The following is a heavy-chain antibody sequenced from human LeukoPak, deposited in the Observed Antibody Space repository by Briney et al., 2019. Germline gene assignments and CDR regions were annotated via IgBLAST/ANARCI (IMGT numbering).Heavy chain of an antibody. Sequence: GGSLRLSCAASGFTFSSYSMNWVRQAPGKGLEWVSSISSSSSYIYYADSVKGRFTISRDNAKNSLYPQMNSLRAEDTAVYYCARDLPRYYDSSGYGFDYWGQGTLVTVSS. CDR1: GFTFSSYS. D-gene: IGHD3-22*01. J-gene: IGHJ4*02. V-gene: IGHV3-21*01. CDR2: ISSSSSYI. CDR3: ARDLPRYYDSSGYGFDY.